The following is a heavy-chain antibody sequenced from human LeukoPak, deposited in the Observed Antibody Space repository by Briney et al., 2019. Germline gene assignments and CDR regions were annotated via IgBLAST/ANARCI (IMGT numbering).Heavy chain of an antibody. Sequence: GGSLRLSCAASGFTFGDYAMHWVRQAPGKGLEWVSGISWNSGTKVYADSVKGRFTISRDNVKKSLDLQMNSLRAEDTALYYCTKANSNWYFDLWGRGTLVFVSS. V-gene: IGHV3-9*01. CDR1: GFTFGDYA. J-gene: IGHJ2*01. CDR3: TKANSNWYFDL. CDR2: ISWNSGTK.